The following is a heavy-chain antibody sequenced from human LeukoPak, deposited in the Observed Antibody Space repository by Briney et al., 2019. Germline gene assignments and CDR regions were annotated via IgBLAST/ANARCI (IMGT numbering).Heavy chain of an antibody. Sequence: PGGSLRLSCAASGFTFSSYAMSWVRQAPGKGLEWVSAISGSGGSTYYADSVKGRFTISRDNAKNSLYLQMNSLRAEDTAVYYCAADWSGFGSGRGWGQGTLVTVSS. CDR2: ISGSGGST. J-gene: IGHJ4*02. CDR3: AADWSGFGSGRG. CDR1: GFTFSSYA. V-gene: IGHV3-23*01. D-gene: IGHD3-3*01.